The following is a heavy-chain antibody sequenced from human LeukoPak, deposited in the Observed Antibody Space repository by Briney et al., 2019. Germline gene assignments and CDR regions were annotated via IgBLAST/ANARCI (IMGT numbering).Heavy chain of an antibody. CDR3: ARADREWEPLFGWFDP. CDR2: INPNSGGT. J-gene: IGHJ5*02. Sequence: ASVKVSCKAPGYTFTGYYMHWVRQAPGQGLEWMGWINPNSGGTNYAQKFQGRVTMTRDTSISTAYMELSRLRSDDTAVYYCARADREWEPLFGWFDPWGQGTLVTVSS. CDR1: GYTFTGYY. V-gene: IGHV1-2*02. D-gene: IGHD1-26*01.